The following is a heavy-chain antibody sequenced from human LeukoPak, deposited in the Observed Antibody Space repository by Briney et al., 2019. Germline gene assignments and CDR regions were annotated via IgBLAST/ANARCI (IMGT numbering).Heavy chain of an antibody. V-gene: IGHV3-64*03. D-gene: IGHD1-26*01. Sequence: PGGSLRLSCSASGFTFRSYAMYGVRHAPGKGLECLSEINSEGGSTYYADSVKGRFTIARDTSKNTLYLLVSSLRAEDTRVYNCVKAEFSGNYYAVFHIWGQGTMVTVSS. J-gene: IGHJ3*02. CDR3: VKAEFSGNYYAVFHI. CDR2: INSEGGST. CDR1: GFTFRSYA.